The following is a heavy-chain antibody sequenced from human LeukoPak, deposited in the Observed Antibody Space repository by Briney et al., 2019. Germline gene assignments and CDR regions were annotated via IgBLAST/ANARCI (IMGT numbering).Heavy chain of an antibody. CDR3: SRDGDRGMDV. Sequence: GGSLRLSCAASGFNFTMNDMHWVRQAPGKGLEWVSAIGIAGDTFYRDSVKGRFTISRGRAKNLLYLQMKNIMSGETAVYYLSRDGDRGMDVWGQGTTVIVSS. CDR2: IGIAGDT. D-gene: IGHD1-14*01. CDR1: GFNFTMND. V-gene: IGHV3-13*01. J-gene: IGHJ6*02.